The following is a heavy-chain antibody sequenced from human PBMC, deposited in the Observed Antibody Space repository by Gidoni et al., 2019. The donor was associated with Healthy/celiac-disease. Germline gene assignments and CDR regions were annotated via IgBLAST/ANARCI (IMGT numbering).Heavy chain of an antibody. Sequence: QVQLVESGGGVVHPGRSLRLSCAASGFTFSSYARHWVRQAPGKGLEWVAVISYDGSNKYYADSVKGRFTISRDNSKNTLYLQMNSLRAEDTAVYYCAREGGYDYGDSNAFDIWGQGTMVTVSS. CDR3: AREGGYDYGDSNAFDI. CDR2: ISYDGSNK. V-gene: IGHV3-30*04. CDR1: GFTFSSYA. J-gene: IGHJ3*02. D-gene: IGHD4-17*01.